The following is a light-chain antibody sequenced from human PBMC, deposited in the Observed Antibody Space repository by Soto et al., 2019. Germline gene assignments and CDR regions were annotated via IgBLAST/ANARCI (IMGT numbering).Light chain of an antibody. J-gene: IGKJ5*01. Sequence: DIVLTQSPGTLSLSPGEIATLSCRASQSVSSSYLTWYQQKPGQAPRLLIYGVSSRATGIPDRFSGSGSGTDFTLTISRLEPEDFAVYYCQQYGSSPAITFGQGTRLEIK. CDR1: QSVSSSY. V-gene: IGKV3-20*01. CDR3: QQYGSSPAIT. CDR2: GVS.